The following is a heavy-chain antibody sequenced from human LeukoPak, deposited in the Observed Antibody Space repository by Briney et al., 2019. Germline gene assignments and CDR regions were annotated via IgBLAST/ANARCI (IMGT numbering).Heavy chain of an antibody. J-gene: IGHJ6*03. CDR3: ARRIYGSGRPYYYYYMDV. Sequence: AETLSLTCTVSGGSISSYYWSWIRQPPGKGLEWIGYIYYSGSTNYNPSLKSRVTISVDTSKNQFSLKLSSVTAADTAVYYCARRIYGSGRPYYYYYMDVWGKGTTVTVSS. CDR1: GGSISSYY. V-gene: IGHV4-59*08. D-gene: IGHD3-10*01. CDR2: IYYSGST.